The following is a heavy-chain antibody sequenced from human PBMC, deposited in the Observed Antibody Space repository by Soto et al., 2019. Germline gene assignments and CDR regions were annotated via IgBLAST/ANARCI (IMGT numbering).Heavy chain of an antibody. Sequence: PGGSLRLSCAASGFTFSSYAMHWVRQAPGKGLEWVAVISYDGSNKYYADSVKGRFTISRDNSKNTLYLQMNSLRAEDTAVYYCARDAGIAAADCFDYWGQGTLVTVSS. V-gene: IGHV3-30-3*01. CDR3: ARDAGIAAADCFDY. J-gene: IGHJ4*02. D-gene: IGHD6-13*01. CDR1: GFTFSSYA. CDR2: ISYDGSNK.